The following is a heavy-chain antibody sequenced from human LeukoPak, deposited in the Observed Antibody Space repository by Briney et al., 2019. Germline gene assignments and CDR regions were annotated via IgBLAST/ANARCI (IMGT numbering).Heavy chain of an antibody. D-gene: IGHD2-21*02. V-gene: IGHV1-8*01. CDR3: ARTPPKGDIDY. Sequence: GASVKVSCKASGYTFTNYDINWVRQATGQGLEWLGWMSASSGNTGYAQKFQGRVSMTRAISISTAYLELSSLTFEDTAVYYCARTPPKGDIDYWGQGTLVTVSS. CDR1: GYTFTNYD. J-gene: IGHJ4*02. CDR2: MSASSGNT.